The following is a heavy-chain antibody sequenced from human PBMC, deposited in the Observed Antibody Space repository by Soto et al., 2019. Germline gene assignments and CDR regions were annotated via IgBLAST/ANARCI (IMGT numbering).Heavy chain of an antibody. CDR2: ISQSGNT. V-gene: IGHV4-34*01. J-gene: IGHJ4*02. Sequence: SETLSLTCSIYSGSFSGYYWSWIRQPPGKGLEWIGEISQSGNTNYSPSLKSRVSISIDTSKKQFSVNLASVSAADTAVYYFARAPKVSGSSQTRPDFWGQGTLVTVSS. CDR3: ARAPKVSGSSQTRPDF. D-gene: IGHD6-6*01. CDR1: SGSFSGYY.